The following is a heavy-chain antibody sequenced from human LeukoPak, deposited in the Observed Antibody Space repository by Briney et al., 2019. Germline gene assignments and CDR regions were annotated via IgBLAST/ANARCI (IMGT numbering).Heavy chain of an antibody. Sequence: ASLKVSCKPSGHSFTGYYMNWVRQAPGQGLEWMGWINPNSGGTNYAQKFQGRVTMTRDTSISTAYMELRKLRSDDTAVYYCARSYSSSYYWFDPWGQGTLVTVSS. CDR2: INPNSGGT. CDR3: ARSYSSSYYWFDP. CDR1: GHSFTGYY. D-gene: IGHD6-13*01. V-gene: IGHV1-2*02. J-gene: IGHJ5*02.